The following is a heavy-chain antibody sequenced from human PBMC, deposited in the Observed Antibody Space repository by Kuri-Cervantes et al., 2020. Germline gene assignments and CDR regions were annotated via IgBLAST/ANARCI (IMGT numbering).Heavy chain of an antibody. CDR1: GYTFIDYY. V-gene: IGHV1-2*02. Sequence: ASVKVSCKSSGYTFIDYYMHWVRQAPGQGLEWMAWINPNTGGTNYAQKFQDRVTMTRDTSISTANMELSRLRSDDTAVYYCARGGGTGDRPFGIWGQGTMVTVSS. D-gene: IGHD7-27*01. CDR2: INPNTGGT. CDR3: ARGGGTGDRPFGI. J-gene: IGHJ3*02.